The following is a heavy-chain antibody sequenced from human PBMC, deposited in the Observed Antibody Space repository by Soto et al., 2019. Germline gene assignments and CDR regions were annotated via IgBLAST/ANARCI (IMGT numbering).Heavy chain of an antibody. CDR2: ISGRGDTT. Sequence: EVQLLESGGGLVPRGGSLRLSCAASGFTFSNHAMSWVRQAPGKGLEWVSAISGRGDTTYYADSVKGRFTFSRDNSKNTLYLQMYSLRAEDTAVYFCARESPGRIDYWGQGTLVTVSS. J-gene: IGHJ4*02. D-gene: IGHD1-26*01. V-gene: IGHV3-23*01. CDR1: GFTFSNHA. CDR3: ARESPGRIDY.